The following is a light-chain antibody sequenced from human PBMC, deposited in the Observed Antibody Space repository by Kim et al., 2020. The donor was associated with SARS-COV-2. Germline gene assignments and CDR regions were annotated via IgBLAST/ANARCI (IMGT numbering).Light chain of an antibody. CDR3: QAWDSSNGV. CDR2: QDS. V-gene: IGLV3-1*01. CDR1: KLGDKY. J-gene: IGLJ3*02. Sequence: SVSPGQTASITCSGEKLGDKYACWYQQKPGQSPVLVIYQDSKRPSGIPERFSGSNSGNTATLTISGTQAMDEADYYCQAWDSSNGVFGGGTKLTVL.